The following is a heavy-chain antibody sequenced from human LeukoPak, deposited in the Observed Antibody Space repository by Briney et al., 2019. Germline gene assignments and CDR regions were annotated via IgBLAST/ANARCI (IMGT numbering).Heavy chain of an antibody. J-gene: IGHJ5*02. CDR3: ASSRGSSGYYNWSDP. D-gene: IGHD3-22*01. CDR2: IYHSGST. CDR1: GFTFSSYA. V-gene: IGHV4-38-2*01. Sequence: GSLRLXCAASGFTFSSYAMSWIRQPPGKGLEWIGSIYHSGSTYYNPSLKSRVTISVGTSKNQFSLKLSSVTAADTAVYYCASSRGSSGYYNWSDPWGQGTLVTVSS.